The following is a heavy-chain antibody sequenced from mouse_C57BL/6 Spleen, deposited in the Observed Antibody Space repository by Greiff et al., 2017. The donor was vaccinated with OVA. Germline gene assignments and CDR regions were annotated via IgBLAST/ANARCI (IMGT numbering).Heavy chain of an antibody. CDR1: GYTFTDYN. Sequence: VQLKQSGPELVKPGASVKIPCKASGYTFTDYNMDWVKQSHGKSLEWIGDINPNNGGTIYNQKFKGKATLTVDKSSSTAYMELRSLTSEDTAVYYCARSTLYGNYDAMDYWGQGTSVTVSS. CDR3: ARSTLYGNYDAMDY. D-gene: IGHD2-1*01. CDR2: INPNNGGT. V-gene: IGHV1-18*01. J-gene: IGHJ4*01.